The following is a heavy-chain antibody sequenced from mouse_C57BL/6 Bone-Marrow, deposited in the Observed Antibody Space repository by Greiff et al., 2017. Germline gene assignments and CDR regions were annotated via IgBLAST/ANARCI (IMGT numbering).Heavy chain of an antibody. Sequence: VQLQQPGAELVKPGASVKLSCKASGYTFTSYWMHWVKQRPGQGLEWIGMIHPNSGSTNYNEKFKSKATLTVDKSSSTAYMQLSSLTSEDSAVYYCARSGITTVLFDYWGQGTTLTVSS. CDR3: ARSGITTVLFDY. J-gene: IGHJ2*01. CDR2: IHPNSGST. V-gene: IGHV1-64*01. D-gene: IGHD1-1*01. CDR1: GYTFTSYW.